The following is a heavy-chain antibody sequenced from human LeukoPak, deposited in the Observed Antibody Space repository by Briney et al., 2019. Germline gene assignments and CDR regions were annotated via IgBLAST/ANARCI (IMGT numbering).Heavy chain of an antibody. Sequence: GASVKVSCKASGYTSTDYYMHWVRQAPGQGLEWMGWINPNSGGTNFAQKFQGRVTVTRDTSISTAYMELSRLRSDDTAVYYCARDSGEDPYYFEYWDQGTLVTVSS. CDR2: INPNSGGT. J-gene: IGHJ4*02. CDR1: GYTSTDYY. CDR3: ARDSGEDPYYFEY. D-gene: IGHD7-27*01. V-gene: IGHV1-2*02.